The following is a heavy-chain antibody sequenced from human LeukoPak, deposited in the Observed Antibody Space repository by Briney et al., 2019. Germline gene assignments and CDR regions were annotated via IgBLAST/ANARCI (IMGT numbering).Heavy chain of an antibody. CDR2: INPSGGST. CDR3: ARDLGGSYQDY. CDR1: GYTFTTYY. J-gene: IGHJ4*02. Sequence: ASVKVSFKASGYTFTTYYMHWVRQAPGQGFEWMGIINPSGGSTNYAQKFQGRVTMTRDTSTSTVYMELSSLRSDGTAVYYCARDLGGSYQDYWGQGTLVTVSS. D-gene: IGHD1-26*01. V-gene: IGHV1-46*01.